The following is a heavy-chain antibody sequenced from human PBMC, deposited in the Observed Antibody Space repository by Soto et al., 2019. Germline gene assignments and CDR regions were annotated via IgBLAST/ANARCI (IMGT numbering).Heavy chain of an antibody. D-gene: IGHD2-21*01. V-gene: IGHV4-59*11. Sequence: SETLSRTWSPGRSSLSSHYLSWIRQPPGKGLGWIGYISYSGSTNYNPSLQSRVTISVDTSKNQFSLKLSSVTAADTAVYYCARRWGGTFDYWGQGTLVTVS. CDR3: ARRWGGTFDY. CDR1: RSSLSSHY. CDR2: ISYSGST. J-gene: IGHJ4*02.